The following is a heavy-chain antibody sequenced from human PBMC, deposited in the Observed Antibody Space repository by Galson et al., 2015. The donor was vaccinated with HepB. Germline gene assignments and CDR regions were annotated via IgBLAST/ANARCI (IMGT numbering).Heavy chain of an antibody. V-gene: IGHV4-30-4*01. J-gene: IGHJ3*02. CDR3: ARYWRGTPDAFDI. Sequence: TLSLTCTVSGGSISSGDYYWSWIRQPPGKGLEWIGYIYYSGSTYYNPSLKSRVTISVDTSKNQFSLKLSSVTAADTAVYYCARYWRGTPDAFDIWGQGTMVTVSS. D-gene: IGHD1-26*01. CDR1: GGSISSGDYY. CDR2: IYYSGST.